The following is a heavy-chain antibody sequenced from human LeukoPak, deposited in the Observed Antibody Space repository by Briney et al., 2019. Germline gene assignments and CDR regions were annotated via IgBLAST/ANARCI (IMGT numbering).Heavy chain of an antibody. D-gene: IGHD5-18*01. V-gene: IGHV4-59*08. J-gene: IGHJ4*02. Sequence: PSETLSLTCTVSGGSISSYYWSWIRQPPGKGLEWIGYIYYSGSTNYNPSLKSRVTISVDTSKNQFSLKLSSVTAADTAVYYCARQGYSYGYYNFDYWGQGTLVTVSS. CDR1: GGSISSYY. CDR3: ARQGYSYGYYNFDY. CDR2: IYYSGST.